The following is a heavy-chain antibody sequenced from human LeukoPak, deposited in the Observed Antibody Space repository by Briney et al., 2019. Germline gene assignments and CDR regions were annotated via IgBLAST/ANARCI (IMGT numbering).Heavy chain of an antibody. J-gene: IGHJ4*02. D-gene: IGHD5-24*01. V-gene: IGHV4-61*01. CDR3: ARDRDGYFDY. CDR1: GGSVSSGSYY. Sequence: SETLSLTCTVSGGSVSSGSYYWRWIRQPPGKGLEWIGYIYYSGSTNYNPSLKSRVTISVDTSKNQFSLKLSSVTAADTAVYYCARDRDGYFDYWGQGTLVTVSS. CDR2: IYYSGST.